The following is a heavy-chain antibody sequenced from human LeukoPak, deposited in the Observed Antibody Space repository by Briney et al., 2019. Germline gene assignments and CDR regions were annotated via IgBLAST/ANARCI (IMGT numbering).Heavy chain of an antibody. CDR2: INAGNGNT. Sequence: GASVKVSCKASGYTFTSYAMHWVRQAPGQRLEWMGWINAGNGNTKYSQKFQGRVTITRDTSASTAYMELSSLRSEDTAVYYCARERFGGSYFDAFDIWGQGTMVTVSS. V-gene: IGHV1-3*01. CDR1: GYTFTSYA. CDR3: ARERFGGSYFDAFDI. D-gene: IGHD1-26*01. J-gene: IGHJ3*02.